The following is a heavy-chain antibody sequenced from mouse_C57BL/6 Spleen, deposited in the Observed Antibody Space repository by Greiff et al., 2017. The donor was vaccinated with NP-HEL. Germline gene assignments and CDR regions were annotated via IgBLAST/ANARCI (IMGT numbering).Heavy chain of an antibody. CDR1: GYAFSSYW. D-gene: IGHD1-1*01. V-gene: IGHV1-80*01. J-gene: IGHJ2*01. CDR3: ARGTTVVATSLDY. Sequence: VQLQQSGAELVKPGASVKISCKASGYAFSSYWMNWVKQRPGKGLEWIGQIYPGDGDTNYNGKFKGKATLTADKSSSTAYMQLSSLTSEDSAVYFCARGTTVVATSLDYWGHSTTLTVSS. CDR2: IYPGDGDT.